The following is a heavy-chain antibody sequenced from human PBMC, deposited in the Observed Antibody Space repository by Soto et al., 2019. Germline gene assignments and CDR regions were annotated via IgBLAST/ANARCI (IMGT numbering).Heavy chain of an antibody. V-gene: IGHV4-31*11. CDR3: GRAENNGYDPGTS. J-gene: IGHJ5*02. D-gene: IGHD5-12*01. CDR2: IYHSGTT. CDR1: GDSINSGNFY. Sequence: QVQLQESGPGLVKPSQTLSLTCAASGDSINSGNFYWSWIRQPPGKGLEWIGYIYHSGTTYYNTSLKSRVTISLDTSENQFSLTLISVTAADTAVYYCGRAENNGYDPGTSWGQGTLVTVSS.